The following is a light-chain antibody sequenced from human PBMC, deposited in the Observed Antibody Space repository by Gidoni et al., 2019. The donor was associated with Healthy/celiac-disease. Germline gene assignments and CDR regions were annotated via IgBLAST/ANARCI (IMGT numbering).Light chain of an antibody. V-gene: IGKV3-15*01. CDR1: QSVSTN. CDR2: GAS. J-gene: IGKJ1*01. CDR3: QQYNNWPRT. Sequence: EIVMTQSPATLSVSPGERATLSCRASQSVSTNLAWYQQKPGQAPRLLIYGASTRATGIPARFSGSGSGTEFTLTISSLQSEDFAVYYCQQYNNWPRTFGQGTMVETK.